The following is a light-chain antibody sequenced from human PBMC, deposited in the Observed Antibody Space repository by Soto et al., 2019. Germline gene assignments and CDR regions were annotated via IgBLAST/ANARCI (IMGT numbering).Light chain of an antibody. CDR2: DAS. CDR1: QSVSSY. Sequence: EIVLTQSPATLSLSPGERATLSCRASQSVSSYLAWYQQKPGRAPRLLIYDASNRATGIPARFSGSGSGTDFTLPITSLEPEDFAVYYCQQRSNWPSTFGGGTKVEIK. CDR3: QQRSNWPST. J-gene: IGKJ4*01. V-gene: IGKV3-11*01.